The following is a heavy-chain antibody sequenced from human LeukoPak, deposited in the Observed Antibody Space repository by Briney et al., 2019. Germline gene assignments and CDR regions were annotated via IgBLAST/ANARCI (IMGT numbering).Heavy chain of an antibody. CDR1: GFTFSSYE. CDR3: ARVGCTSTNCSGAFDI. CDR2: LYSGGGS. D-gene: IGHD2-2*01. Sequence: GGSLRLSCAASGFTFSSYEMNWVRQAPGKGLEWVSLLYSGGGSFHADSVKGRFTISRHNSQNTVYLQMNSLRPDDTAVYYCARVGCTSTNCSGAFDIWGQGTRVTVSS. V-gene: IGHV3-53*04. J-gene: IGHJ3*02.